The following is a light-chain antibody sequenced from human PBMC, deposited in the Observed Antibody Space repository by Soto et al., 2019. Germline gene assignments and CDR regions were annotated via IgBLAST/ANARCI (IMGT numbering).Light chain of an antibody. CDR1: QSIITS. Sequence: MQARQCAAADTGSVLDGVSVTFRASQSIITSLAWYQQKPGKAPKLLIYKASNLQSGVPSRFSGSGSGTEFTLTISSLQPADFAAYYCQQYTSYSRTFGQGTKVDI. CDR2: KAS. CDR3: QQYTSYSRT. V-gene: IGKV1-5*03. J-gene: IGKJ1*01.